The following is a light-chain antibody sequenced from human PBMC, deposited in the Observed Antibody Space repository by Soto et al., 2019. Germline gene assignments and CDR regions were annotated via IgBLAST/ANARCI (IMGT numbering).Light chain of an antibody. CDR1: QRLSASD. Sequence: EVVLTQSPGTLPLYPGQRATLSCRASQRLSASDIAWYQQKPGQAPKFLIYGVSSRATGIPDRFSGSGSGTDFTLTISRLEPEDFAVYHCQQYGSSPLITFGQGTRLEIK. CDR2: GVS. CDR3: QQYGSSPLIT. V-gene: IGKV3-20*01. J-gene: IGKJ5*01.